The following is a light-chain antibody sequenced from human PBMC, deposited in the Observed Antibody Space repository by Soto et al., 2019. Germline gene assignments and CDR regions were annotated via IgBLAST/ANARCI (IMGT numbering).Light chain of an antibody. CDR1: SSDVGAYNY. CDR3: SSYAGRNNLM. V-gene: IGLV2-8*01. J-gene: IGLJ3*02. Sequence: QSALTQPPSASGSPGQSVTISCTGTSSDVGAYNYVSWYQQYPGKAPKLMIYEVYKRPSGVPDRFSGSKSGNTASLTVSGLQAEDEADYYCSSYAGRNNLMFGGGTKVTVL. CDR2: EVY.